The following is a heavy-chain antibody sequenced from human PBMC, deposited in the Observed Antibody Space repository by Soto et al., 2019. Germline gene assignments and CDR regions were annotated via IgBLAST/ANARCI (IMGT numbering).Heavy chain of an antibody. J-gene: IGHJ4*02. CDR1: GFTFGSYW. Sequence: EVQLVESGGGSVQTGGSLRISCGASGFTFGSYWMDWVRQAPGKGLVWVSRINGDGRSTTYADSVKGRFTISRDNTKNTLYLQMNSLRSDDMAVYHCSRETLLFGESPKWGGPVTLVTVSS. D-gene: IGHD3-10*02. V-gene: IGHV3-74*01. CDR3: SRETLLFGESPKW. CDR2: INGDGRST.